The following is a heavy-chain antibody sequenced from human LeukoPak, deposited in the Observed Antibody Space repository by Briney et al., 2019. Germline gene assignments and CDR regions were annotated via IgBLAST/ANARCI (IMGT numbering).Heavy chain of an antibody. J-gene: IGHJ4*02. D-gene: IGHD2-8*01. CDR3: AKWAARGNGLPRSYFDS. Sequence: GGSLRLSCAASGFTFSSYAMHWVRQAPGKGLEWVAVISYDGSNKYYADSVKGRFTISRDNSKNTLYLQMNSLRAEDTAVYYCAKWAARGNGLPRSYFDSWGQGTLVTVSS. V-gene: IGHV3-30-3*02. CDR1: GFTFSSYA. CDR2: ISYDGSNK.